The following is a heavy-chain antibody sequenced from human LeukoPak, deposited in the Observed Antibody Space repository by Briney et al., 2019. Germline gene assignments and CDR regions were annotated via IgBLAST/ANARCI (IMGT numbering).Heavy chain of an antibody. V-gene: IGHV3-49*04. J-gene: IGHJ6*03. CDR3: TRDVGITMVRGTNYYYMDV. Sequence: GRSLRLSCTASGFTFGDYAMSWVRQAPGKGLEWVGFIRSKVYGGTTECAASVRGIFTISRDDSKSIAYLQMNSLKTEDTAVYYCTRDVGITMVRGTNYYYMDVWGKGTTVTISS. CDR2: IRSKVYGGTT. CDR1: GFTFGDYA. D-gene: IGHD3-10*01.